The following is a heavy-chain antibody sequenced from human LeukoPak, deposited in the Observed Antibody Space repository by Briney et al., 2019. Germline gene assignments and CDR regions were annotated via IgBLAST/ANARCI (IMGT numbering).Heavy chain of an antibody. CDR2: IYYSGST. J-gene: IGHJ3*02. CDR3: ARSITMIVVVPSI. Sequence: SETLSLTCTVSGGSISSYYWSWIRQPPGKGLEWIGYIYYSGSTNYNPSLKSRVTISVDTSKNQFSLKLSSMTAADTAVYYCARSITMIVVVPSIWGQGTMVTVSS. V-gene: IGHV4-59*01. CDR1: GGSISSYY. D-gene: IGHD3-22*01.